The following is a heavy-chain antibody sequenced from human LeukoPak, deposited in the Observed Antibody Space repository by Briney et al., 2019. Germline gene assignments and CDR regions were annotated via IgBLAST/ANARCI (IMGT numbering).Heavy chain of an antibody. V-gene: IGHV3-21*05. D-gene: IGHD6-13*01. CDR3: ARDGLLWQQLENDAFDI. J-gene: IGHJ3*02. CDR2: ISSSSSYI. Sequence: GGSLRLSCVASGITFSSYSMNWVRQAPGKGREWVSYISSSSSYIYYADSVKGRFTISRDNAKNSLYLQMNSLRAEGTAVYYCARDGLLWQQLENDAFDIWGQGTMVTVSS. CDR1: GITFSSYS.